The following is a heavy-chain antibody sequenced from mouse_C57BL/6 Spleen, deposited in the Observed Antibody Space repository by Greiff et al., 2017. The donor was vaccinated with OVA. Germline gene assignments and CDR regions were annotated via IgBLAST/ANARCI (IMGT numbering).Heavy chain of an antibody. CDR3: ARSGGNYPMDY. CDR2: INPSTGGT. CDR1: GYSFTGYY. V-gene: IGHV1-42*01. Sequence: VQLQQSGPELVKPGASVKISCKASGYSFTGYYMNWVKQSPEKSLEWIGEINPSTGGTTYNQKFKAKATLTVDKSSSTAYMQLKSLTSEDSAVYYCARSGGNYPMDYWGQGTSVTASS. J-gene: IGHJ4*01.